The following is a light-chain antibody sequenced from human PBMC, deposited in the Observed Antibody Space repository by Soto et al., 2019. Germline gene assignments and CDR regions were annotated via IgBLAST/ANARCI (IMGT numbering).Light chain of an antibody. V-gene: IGKV1-8*01. Sequence: AIRMTQSPSSLSASTGDRVTITCRASQGISSYLAWYQQKPGKAPKLLIYAASTLQSGVPSRFSGSESGTDFTLTISCLQSEDFATYSCQQYYSYPPGTFGQGTKVEIK. CDR1: QGISSY. J-gene: IGKJ1*01. CDR3: QQYYSYPPGT. CDR2: AAS.